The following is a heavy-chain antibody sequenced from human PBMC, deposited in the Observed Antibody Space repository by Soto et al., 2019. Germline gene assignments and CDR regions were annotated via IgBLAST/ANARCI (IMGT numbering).Heavy chain of an antibody. CDR2: IWYDGTNK. Sequence: PGGSLRLSCAASGFTFSNSDMHWVRQAPGKGLEWVAVIWYDGTNKNYADSVKGRFTISRDSSKNTLYLQMNSLRAEDTAVYYCAREYDYEDVARLLDYWGQGTLVTVSS. J-gene: IGHJ4*02. CDR3: AREYDYEDVARLLDY. V-gene: IGHV3-33*01. D-gene: IGHD4-17*01. CDR1: GFTFSNSD.